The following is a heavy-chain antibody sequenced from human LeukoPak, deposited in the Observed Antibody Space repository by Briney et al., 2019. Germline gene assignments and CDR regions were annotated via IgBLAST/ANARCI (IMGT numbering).Heavy chain of an antibody. CDR3: AREWGIAAAGRDVTYDY. CDR2: ISAYNGNT. V-gene: IGHV1-18*01. D-gene: IGHD6-13*01. CDR1: GYTFTSYG. Sequence: ASVKVSCKASGYTFTSYGISWVRQAPGQGLEWMGWISAYNGNTNYAQKLQGRATMTTGTSTSTAYMELRSLRSDDTAVYYCAREWGIAAAGRDVTYDYWGQGTLVTVSS. J-gene: IGHJ4*02.